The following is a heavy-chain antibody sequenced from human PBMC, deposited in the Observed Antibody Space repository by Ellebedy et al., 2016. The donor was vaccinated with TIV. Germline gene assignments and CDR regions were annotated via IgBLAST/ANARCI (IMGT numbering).Heavy chain of an antibody. J-gene: IGHJ4*02. D-gene: IGHD3-10*01. CDR2: ISRSGETT. Sequence: GGSLRLSXTASGFTFSSYDMSWVRQAPGKGLKWVSGISRSGETTYYADSVKGRFTISRDNSKNTLYLQMNSLRAEDTAIYYCAKVEAASGSSKWGQGTLVTVSS. CDR1: GFTFSSYD. CDR3: AKVEAASGSSK. V-gene: IGHV3-23*01.